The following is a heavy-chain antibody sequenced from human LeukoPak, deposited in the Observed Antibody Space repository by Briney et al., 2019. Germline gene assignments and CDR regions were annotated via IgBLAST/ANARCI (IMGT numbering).Heavy chain of an antibody. CDR1: GDTLYELT. D-gene: IGHD3-10*01. Sequence: ASVNVSCKVSGDTLYELTMHWVRQAPGKGLEWMGGFDPGAGEILYAQQFQGRVTMTEDTSTDTAYMELTSLRSEDSGVYFCAAGGIYSLLDYWGQGTLVTVSS. J-gene: IGHJ4*02. CDR3: AAGGIYSLLDY. V-gene: IGHV1-24*01. CDR2: FDPGAGEI.